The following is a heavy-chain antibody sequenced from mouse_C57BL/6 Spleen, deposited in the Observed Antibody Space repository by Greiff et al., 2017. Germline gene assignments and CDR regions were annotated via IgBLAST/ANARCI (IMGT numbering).Heavy chain of an antibody. CDR2: ISYDGSN. CDR3: AREGDYYAMDY. Sequence: EVKLMESGPGLVKPSQSLSLTCSVTGYSITSGYYWNWIRQFPGNKLEWMGYISYDGSNNYNPSLKNRISITRDTSKNQFFLKLKSVTTEDTATYYCAREGDYYAMDYWGQGTSVTVSS. V-gene: IGHV3-6*01. CDR1: GYSITSGYY. J-gene: IGHJ4*01.